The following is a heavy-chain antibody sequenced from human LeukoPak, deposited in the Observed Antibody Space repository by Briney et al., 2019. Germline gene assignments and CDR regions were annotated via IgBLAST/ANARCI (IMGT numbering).Heavy chain of an antibody. CDR3: ARSRRYFDWPPHYNWFDP. J-gene: IGHJ5*02. CDR1: GYSFTSYW. CDR2: IYPGDSDT. V-gene: IGHV5-51*01. Sequence: GESLKISCEGSGYSFTSYWIGWVRQMPGKGLEWMGIIYPGDSDTRYSPSFQGQVTISADKSISTAYLQWSSLKASDTAMYYCARSRRYFDWPPHYNWFDPWGQGTLSPSPQ. D-gene: IGHD3-9*01.